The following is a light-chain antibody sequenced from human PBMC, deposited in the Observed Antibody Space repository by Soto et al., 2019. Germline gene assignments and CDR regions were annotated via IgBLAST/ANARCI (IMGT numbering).Light chain of an antibody. CDR2: EGS. Sequence: QSALTQPASVSGSTGQSITISCTGTSSDVGSYNLVSWYQQHPGKAPKLMIYEGSKRPSGVSNRFSGSKSGNTASLTISGLQAEDEADYYCCSYAGSVLFGGGTQLTVL. V-gene: IGLV2-23*01. CDR3: CSYAGSVL. J-gene: IGLJ2*01. CDR1: SSDVGSYNL.